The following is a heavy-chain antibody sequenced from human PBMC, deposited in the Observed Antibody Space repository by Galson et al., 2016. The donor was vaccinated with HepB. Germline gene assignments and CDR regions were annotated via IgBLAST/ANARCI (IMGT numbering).Heavy chain of an antibody. Sequence: SESLSLTCTVSGGSTSQYYWSWIRQPPGKGLEWIAYIYDRVNANYNPTLKGRVTIPLDMSKSQVSLRLTSVTAADTAVYYCAQGACYDASGYLHVAFHIWGQGTMVTVSS. D-gene: IGHD3-22*01. CDR2: IYDRVNA. CDR3: AQGACYDASGYLHVAFHI. CDR1: GGSTSQYY. V-gene: IGHV4-59*01. J-gene: IGHJ3*02.